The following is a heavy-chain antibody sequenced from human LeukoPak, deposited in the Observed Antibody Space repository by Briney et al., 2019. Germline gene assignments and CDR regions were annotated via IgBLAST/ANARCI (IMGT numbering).Heavy chain of an antibody. D-gene: IGHD1-26*01. CDR3: ARHWELLEGDYYYYYMDV. Sequence: SETLSLTCTVSGGSISSSSYYWGWIRQPPGKGLEWIGYIYTSGSTNYNPSLKSRVTISVDTSKNQFSLKLSSVTAADTAVYYCARHWELLEGDYYYYYMDVWSKGTTVTVSS. CDR2: IYTSGST. V-gene: IGHV4-61*05. J-gene: IGHJ6*03. CDR1: GGSISSSSYY.